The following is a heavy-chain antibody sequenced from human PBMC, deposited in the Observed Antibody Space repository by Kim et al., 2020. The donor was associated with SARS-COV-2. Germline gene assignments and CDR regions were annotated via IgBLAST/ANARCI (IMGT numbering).Heavy chain of an antibody. J-gene: IGHJ4*02. D-gene: IGHD3-10*01. CDR1: GFSFSTYW. CDR3: VKISTSLPGSDF. V-gene: IGHV3-7*01. CDR2: IKRDGSET. Sequence: GGSLRLSCAASGFSFSTYWMTWVHQAPGKGLEWVANIKRDGSETYYVDSVKGRFTISRDNAKNSLFLQMNSLRVEDTAVYYCVKISTSLPGSDFWGQGTLVTVSS.